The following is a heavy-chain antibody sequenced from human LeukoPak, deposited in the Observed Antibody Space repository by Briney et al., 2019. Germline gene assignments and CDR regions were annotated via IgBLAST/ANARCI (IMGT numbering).Heavy chain of an antibody. CDR1: GFTFDDYA. CDR3: AKDMRYFDWLLYPDASDI. D-gene: IGHD3-9*01. Sequence: GGSLRLSCAASGFTFDDYAMHWVRQAPGKGLEWVSGISWNSGSIGYADSVKGRFTISRDNAKNSLYLQMNSLRAEDTALYYCAKDMRYFDWLLYPDASDIWGQGTMVTVSS. CDR2: ISWNSGSI. V-gene: IGHV3-9*01. J-gene: IGHJ3*02.